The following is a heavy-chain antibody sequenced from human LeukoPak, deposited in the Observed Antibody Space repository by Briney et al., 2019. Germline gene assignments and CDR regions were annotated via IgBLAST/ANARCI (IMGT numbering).Heavy chain of an antibody. J-gene: IGHJ1*01. Sequence: ASVKVSCKASGYTFTSYGISWVRQAPGQGLECMGWISAYNGNTNYAQKLQGRVTMTTDTSTSTAYMELRSLRSDDTAVYYCARGPCYYDKGYFQHWGQGTLVTVSS. CDR3: ARGPCYYDKGYFQH. V-gene: IGHV1-18*01. CDR2: ISAYNGNT. CDR1: GYTFTSYG. D-gene: IGHD3-22*01.